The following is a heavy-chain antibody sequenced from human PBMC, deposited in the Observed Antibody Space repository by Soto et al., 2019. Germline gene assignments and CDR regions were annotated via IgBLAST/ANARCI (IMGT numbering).Heavy chain of an antibody. Sequence: GGSLRLSCAASGFTFSSYSMNWVRQAPGKGLEWVSSISSSSSYIYYADSVKGRFTISRDNAKNSLYLQMNSLRAEDTAVYYCARDGAGWERSWLDPWGKGTLVTVSS. CDR2: ISSSSSYI. V-gene: IGHV3-21*01. J-gene: IGHJ5*02. CDR1: GFTFSSYS. CDR3: ARDGAGWERSWLDP. D-gene: IGHD1-26*01.